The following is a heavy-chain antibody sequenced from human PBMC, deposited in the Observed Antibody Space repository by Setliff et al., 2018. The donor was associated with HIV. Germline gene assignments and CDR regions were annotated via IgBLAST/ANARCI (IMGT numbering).Heavy chain of an antibody. J-gene: IGHJ5*02. V-gene: IGHV7-4-1*02. Sequence: ASVKVSCKASGYNFTDYDINWVRQATGQGLEWMGWINTNTGNPTYAQGFTGRFVFSVDTSVTTAYLQISSLKAEDTAVYYCARALYGDYGGDINWFDPWGQGTLVTVSS. CDR3: ARALYGDYGGDINWFDP. D-gene: IGHD4-17*01. CDR2: INTNTGNP. CDR1: GYNFTDYD.